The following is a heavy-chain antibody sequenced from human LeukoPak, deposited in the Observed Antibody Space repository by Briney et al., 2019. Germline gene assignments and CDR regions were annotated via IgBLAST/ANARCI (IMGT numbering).Heavy chain of an antibody. CDR3: AKGGRGAQLLFFDY. J-gene: IGHJ4*02. Sequence: GGSLRLSCAASGFTFSSYGMHWVRQAPGKGLEWVAFIRYDGSNKYYADSVKGRFTISRDNSKNTLYLQMNSLRAEDTAVYYCAKGGRGAQLLFFDYWGQGTLVTVSS. CDR1: GFTFSSYG. D-gene: IGHD6-19*01. CDR2: IRYDGSNK. V-gene: IGHV3-30*02.